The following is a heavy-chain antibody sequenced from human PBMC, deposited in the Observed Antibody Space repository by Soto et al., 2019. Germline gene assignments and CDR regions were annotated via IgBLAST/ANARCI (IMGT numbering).Heavy chain of an antibody. CDR1: GFTFSSYA. CDR3: ARPTLYSSSAGGYYFDY. J-gene: IGHJ4*02. V-gene: IGHV3-30-3*01. CDR2: ISYDGIEK. Sequence: PGGSLRLSCAASGFTFSSYAMNWVRQAPGKXLEWVAVISYDGIEKYYADSVKGRFTISRDNSDNTVYLQMNGLRDEDTAVFYCARPTLYSSSAGGYYFDYWGQGTLVTVSS. D-gene: IGHD3-16*01.